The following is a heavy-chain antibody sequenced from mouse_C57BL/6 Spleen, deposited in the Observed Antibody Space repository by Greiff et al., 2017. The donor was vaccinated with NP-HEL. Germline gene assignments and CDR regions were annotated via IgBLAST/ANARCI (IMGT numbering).Heavy chain of an antibody. V-gene: IGHV1-82*01. Sequence: QVQLQQSGPELVKPGASVKISCKASGYAFSSSWMNWVKQRPGKGLEWIGRIYPGDGDTNYNGKFKGKATLTADKSSSTAYMQLSSLTSEDSAVYFCAREYYYAMYYWGQGTSVTVSS. CDR3: AREYYYAMYY. CDR1: GYAFSSSW. J-gene: IGHJ4*01. CDR2: IYPGDGDT.